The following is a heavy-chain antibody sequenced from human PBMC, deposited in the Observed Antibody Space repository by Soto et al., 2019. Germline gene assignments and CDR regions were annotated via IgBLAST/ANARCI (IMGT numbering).Heavy chain of an antibody. V-gene: IGHV3-15*07. CDR2: IKSKTDGGTT. Sequence: PGGSLRLSCAASGFTFSNAWMNWVRQAPGKGLEWVGRIKSKTDGGTTEYAAPVKGRFTISRDDSKNTLYLQMNSLKTEDTAVYYCRYSSGYYTFDYWGQGTLVTVSS. D-gene: IGHD3-22*01. CDR3: RYSSGYYTFDY. J-gene: IGHJ4*02. CDR1: GFTFSNAW.